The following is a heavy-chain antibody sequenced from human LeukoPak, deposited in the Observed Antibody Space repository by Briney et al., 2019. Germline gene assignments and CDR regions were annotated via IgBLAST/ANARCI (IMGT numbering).Heavy chain of an antibody. CDR1: GFTFSSYA. Sequence: GGSLRLSCAASGFTFSSYAMHWVRQAPGKGLEWVAVISYDGSNKYYADSVKGRFTISRDNSKNTLYLQMNSLRAEDTAVYYCASHSGPYYFDYWGQGTLVTVSS. D-gene: IGHD6-19*01. J-gene: IGHJ4*02. CDR3: ASHSGPYYFDY. CDR2: ISYDGSNK. V-gene: IGHV3-30*04.